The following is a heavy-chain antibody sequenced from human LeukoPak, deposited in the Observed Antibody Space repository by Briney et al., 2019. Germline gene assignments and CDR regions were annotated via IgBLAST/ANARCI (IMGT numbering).Heavy chain of an antibody. CDR2: IKQDGSEK. J-gene: IGHJ4*02. D-gene: IGHD3-9*01. Sequence: GGSLRLSCAASGFTFSSYWMSWVRQAPGKGLEWVANIKQDGSEKYYVDSVKGRFTISRDNAKNSLYLQMNSLRAEDTAVYYCARGLRYFDWLLPDYFDYWGQGTLVTVSS. CDR1: GFTFSSYW. CDR3: ARGLRYFDWLLPDYFDY. V-gene: IGHV3-7*04.